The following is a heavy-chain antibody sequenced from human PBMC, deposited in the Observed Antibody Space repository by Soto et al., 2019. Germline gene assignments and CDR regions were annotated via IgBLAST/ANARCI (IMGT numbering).Heavy chain of an antibody. CDR1: VFTFSHAW. J-gene: IGHJ5*02. V-gene: IGHV3-15*01. Sequence: GWSLRLSCASSVFTFSHAWMSWVRQAPGKGLEWVGRIKSKADGETKDYGAPVRGRFTISRDDAKDTLYLQMNSLRIEDTAVYYCCVVKRLDQYSTSGYWFDPWGPGTLVTVS. D-gene: IGHD2-15*01. CDR2: IKSKADGETK. CDR3: CVVKRLDQYSTSGYWFDP.